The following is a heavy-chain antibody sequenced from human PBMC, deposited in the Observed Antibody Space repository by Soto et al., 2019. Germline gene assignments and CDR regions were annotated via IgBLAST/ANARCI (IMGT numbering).Heavy chain of an antibody. V-gene: IGHV3-21*01. D-gene: IGHD2-21*01. CDR3: ARGTAVIANDIDY. CDR2: ISTSSSHI. CDR1: GFTFSTYN. Sequence: GGSLRVSCAASGFTFSTYNMNWVRQAPGKGLEWVSSISTSSSHIYYADSVKGRFTISRDNAKNSLYLQMNSLRAEDTAVYYCARGTAVIANDIDYWGQGTLVTVSS. J-gene: IGHJ4*02.